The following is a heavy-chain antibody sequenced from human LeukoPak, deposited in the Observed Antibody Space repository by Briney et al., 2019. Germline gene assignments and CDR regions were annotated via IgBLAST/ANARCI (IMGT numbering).Heavy chain of an antibody. CDR3: VRDKYDSNRSPSDI. D-gene: IGHD3-22*01. V-gene: IGHV3-23*01. CDR1: GFNFISYG. J-gene: IGHJ3*02. CDR2: ISGSGTRT. Sequence: GGSPRLCCEVSGFNFISYGMSWVRQAPGKGLEWVSLISGSGTRTNYAGSVKGRFTISRDNSKNTVYLQMDSLGAEDTAVYYCVRDKYDSNRSPSDIWGQGTKVTVSS.